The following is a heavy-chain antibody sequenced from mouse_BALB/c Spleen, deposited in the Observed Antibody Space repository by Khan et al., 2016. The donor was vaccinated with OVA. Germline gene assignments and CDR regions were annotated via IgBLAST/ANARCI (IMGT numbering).Heavy chain of an antibody. Sequence: VQLQQSRPELVKPGASMKLSCKASGYSFTGYTMNWVKQSHGQNLEWIGVINPYNGGDTYNQKFKGKATLTVDKSSTTAYMELLSLTYEDSAVYYCARTNWEAYYFDYWGQGTTLTVSS. CDR1: GYSFTGYT. J-gene: IGHJ2*01. CDR2: INPYNGGD. D-gene: IGHD4-1*01. CDR3: ARTNWEAYYFDY. V-gene: IGHV1-18*01.